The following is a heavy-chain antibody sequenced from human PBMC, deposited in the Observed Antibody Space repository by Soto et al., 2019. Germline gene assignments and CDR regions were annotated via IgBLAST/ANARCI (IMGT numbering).Heavy chain of an antibody. Sequence: PGGSLRLSCAASGFTFSSYSMNWVRQAPGKGLEWVSSISSSSSYIYYADSVKGRFTISRDNAKNSLYLQMNSLRAEDTAVYYCARDSGWYIWGSYYSGYWGQGTLVTVSS. D-gene: IGHD3-16*01. CDR2: ISSSSSYI. V-gene: IGHV3-21*01. CDR1: GFTFSSYS. CDR3: ARDSGWYIWGSYYSGY. J-gene: IGHJ4*02.